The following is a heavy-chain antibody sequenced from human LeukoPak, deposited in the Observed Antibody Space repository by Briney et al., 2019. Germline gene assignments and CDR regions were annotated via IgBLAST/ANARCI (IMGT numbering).Heavy chain of an antibody. V-gene: IGHV4-34*01. CDR1: GGSFSGYY. Sequence: PSETLSLTCAVYGGSFSGYYWSWIRQPPGKGLEWIGEINHSGSTNYNPSLKSRVTISVDTSKNQFSLKLSSVTAADTAVYYCARVRHQHYYMDVWGKGTTVTVSS. D-gene: IGHD2-2*01. CDR3: ARVRHQHYYMDV. J-gene: IGHJ6*03. CDR2: INHSGST.